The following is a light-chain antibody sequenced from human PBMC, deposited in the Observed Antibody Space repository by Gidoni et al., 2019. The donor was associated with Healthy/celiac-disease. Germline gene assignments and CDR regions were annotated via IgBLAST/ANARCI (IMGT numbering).Light chain of an antibody. CDR3: QKYNSAPRALT. Sequence: DIQMTQSPSSMSASVGDRVTITCRASQGISNYFAWYQQKPGKVPKLLIYAASTLQSGVPSRFSGSGSGTDFTLTISSLQPEDVATYYCQKYNSAPRALTFGGGTKVEIK. CDR1: QGISNY. J-gene: IGKJ4*01. V-gene: IGKV1-27*01. CDR2: AAS.